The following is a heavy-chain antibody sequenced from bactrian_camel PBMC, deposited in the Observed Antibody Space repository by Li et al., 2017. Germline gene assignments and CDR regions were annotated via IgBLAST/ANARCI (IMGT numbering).Heavy chain of an antibody. CDR1: GFYYVTYC. CDR2: FYTGGHNT. D-gene: IGHD6*01. J-gene: IGHJ4*01. CDR3: ASGNKGVVWTGRSELNPKMWEY. Sequence: QVQLVESGGGSVQAGGSLRLACEVTGFYYVTYCMAWFRQAPGKEREKVASFYTGGHNTQYADSVKGRFTISYNGAESTVYLQMDSLEPEDTGTYFCASGNKGVVWTGRSELNPKMWEYWGQGTQVTVS. V-gene: IGHV3S1*01.